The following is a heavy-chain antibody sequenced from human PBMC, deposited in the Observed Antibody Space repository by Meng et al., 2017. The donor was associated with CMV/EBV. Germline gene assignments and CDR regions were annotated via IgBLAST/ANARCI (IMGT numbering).Heavy chain of an antibody. Sequence: QLQLQQSGPGLETPSAPLSLTCTVSGGSISSSSYHWGWIRPPPGKGLEWIGSIYYSGSTYYNPSLKSRVTISVDTSKNQFSLKLSSVTAADTAVYYCASLAGDYWGQGTLVTVSS. CDR3: ASLAGDY. CDR1: GGSISSSSYH. D-gene: IGHD3-10*01. V-gene: IGHV4-39*07. J-gene: IGHJ4*02. CDR2: IYYSGST.